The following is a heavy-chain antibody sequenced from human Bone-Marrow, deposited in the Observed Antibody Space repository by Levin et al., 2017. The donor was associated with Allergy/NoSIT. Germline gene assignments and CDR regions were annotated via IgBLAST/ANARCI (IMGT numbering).Heavy chain of an antibody. J-gene: IGHJ6*03. D-gene: IGHD3-10*01. CDR2: IYYSGST. CDR3: ARAPYYYGSGSSRYYYYYYMDV. V-gene: IGHV4-59*01. CDR1: GGSISSYY. Sequence: RSQTLSLTCTVSGGSISSYYWSWIRQPPGKGLEWIGYIYYSGSTNYNPSLKSRVTISVDTSKNQFSLKLSSVTAADTAVYYCARAPYYYGSGSSRYYYYYYMDVWGKGTTVTVSS.